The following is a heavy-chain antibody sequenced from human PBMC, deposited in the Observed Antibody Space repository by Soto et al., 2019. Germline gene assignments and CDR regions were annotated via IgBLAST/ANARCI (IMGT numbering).Heavy chain of an antibody. Sequence: PGGSLRLSCAASGFTFSGSDIHWVRQAPGKGLEWVALMSYDGSNEYYADSVKGRFTISRDNSKNTLYLQMNSLRAEDTAVYYCAKDGSHNFDYWGQGTLVTVSS. J-gene: IGHJ4*02. CDR3: AKDGSHNFDY. CDR1: GFTFSGSD. D-gene: IGHD1-26*01. CDR2: MSYDGSNE. V-gene: IGHV3-30*18.